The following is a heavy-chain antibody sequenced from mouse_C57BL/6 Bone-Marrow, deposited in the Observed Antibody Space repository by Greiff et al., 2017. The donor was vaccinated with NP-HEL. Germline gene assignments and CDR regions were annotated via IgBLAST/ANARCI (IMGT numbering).Heavy chain of an antibody. CDR3: ARGLPLDYYAMDY. CDR2: INPSSGYT. D-gene: IGHD2-2*01. CDR1: GYTFTSYW. V-gene: IGHV1-7*01. Sequence: VQLQQSGAELAKPGASVKLSCKASGYTFTSYWMHWVKQRPGQGLEWIGYINPSSGYTKYNQKFKDKATLTADKSSSTAYMQLSSLTYEDSAVYYCARGLPLDYYAMDYWGQGTSVTVSS. J-gene: IGHJ4*01.